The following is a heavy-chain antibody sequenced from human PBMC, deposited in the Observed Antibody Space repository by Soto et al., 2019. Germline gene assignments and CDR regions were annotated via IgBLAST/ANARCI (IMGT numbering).Heavy chain of an antibody. D-gene: IGHD6-19*01. CDR2: ISYDGSNK. V-gene: IGHV3-30*18. J-gene: IGHJ4*02. CDR3: AKDSIAVAGPYYFDY. CDR1: GFTFSSYG. Sequence: QVQLVESGGGVVQPGRSLRLSCAASGFTFSSYGMHWVRQAPGKGLEWVAVISYDGSNKYYADSVKGRFTISRDNSKNTLYLQMNSLRAQDTAVYYCAKDSIAVAGPYYFDYWGQGTLVTVSS.